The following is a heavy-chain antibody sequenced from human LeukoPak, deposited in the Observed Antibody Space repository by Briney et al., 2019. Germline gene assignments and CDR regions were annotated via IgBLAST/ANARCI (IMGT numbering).Heavy chain of an antibody. CDR1: GGSISSSNYY. Sequence: SETLSLTCSVSGGSISSSNYYWGWVRQPPGKGLEWIGSIYYTGTAYYCSPSLKSRVAISLDTPENRFSLRLSSVTAADTAIYYCARITVIVVPSTGGAFDIWGQGTVVTVSS. V-gene: IGHV4-39*01. CDR2: IYYTGTA. D-gene: IGHD3-22*01. CDR3: ARITVIVVPSTGGAFDI. J-gene: IGHJ3*02.